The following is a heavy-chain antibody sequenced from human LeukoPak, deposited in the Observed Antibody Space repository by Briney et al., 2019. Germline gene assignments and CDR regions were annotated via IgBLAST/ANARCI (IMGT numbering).Heavy chain of an antibody. D-gene: IGHD2-2*01. Sequence: GSGPTLVNPTQTLTLTCTFSGCALSTSGMFMSWIRQPPAKALEWLPRIDWDEDTYYSTSLKTRLTISTDTSKNQVVLTMTNMDPVDTATYYCARTLSSSRSGFDYWGQGTLVTVSS. V-gene: IGHV2-70*11. J-gene: IGHJ4*02. CDR1: GCALSTSGMF. CDR2: IDWDEDT. CDR3: ARTLSSSRSGFDY.